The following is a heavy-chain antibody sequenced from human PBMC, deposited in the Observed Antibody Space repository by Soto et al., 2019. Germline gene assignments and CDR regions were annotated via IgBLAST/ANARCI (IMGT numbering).Heavy chain of an antibody. J-gene: IGHJ6*02. CDR3: WAYCGGDCYSRYYYYGMDV. CDR2: IWYDGSNK. V-gene: IGHV3-33*01. Sequence: QPGGSLRLSCAASGFSFSSYGMHWVRQAPGKGLEWVAVIWYDGSNKYYADSVKGRFTTSRDNSKNTLYLQMNSLRAEDTAVYYCWAYCGGDCYSRYYYYGMDVWGQGTTVTVSS. D-gene: IGHD2-21*02. CDR1: GFSFSSYG.